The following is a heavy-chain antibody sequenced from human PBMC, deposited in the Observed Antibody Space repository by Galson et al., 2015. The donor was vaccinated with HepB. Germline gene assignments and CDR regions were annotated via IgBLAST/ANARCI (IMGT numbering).Heavy chain of an antibody. CDR2: IIPILGIA. V-gene: IGHV1-69*02. CDR1: GGTFSSYT. Sequence: SVKVSCKASGGTFSSYTISWVRQAPGQGLEWMGRIIPILGIANYAQKFQGRVTITADKSTSTAYMELSSLRSEDTAVYYCASMMRSENYYDSSGYYYGDYWGQGTLVTVSS. D-gene: IGHD3-22*01. CDR3: ASMMRSENYYDSSGYYYGDY. J-gene: IGHJ4*02.